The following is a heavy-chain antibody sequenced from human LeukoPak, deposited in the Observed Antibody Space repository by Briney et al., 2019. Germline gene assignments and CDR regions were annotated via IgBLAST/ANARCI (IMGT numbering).Heavy chain of an antibody. CDR2: IRYDGSNK. V-gene: IGHV3-30*02. J-gene: IGHJ4*02. D-gene: IGHD4-11*01. Sequence: GGSLRLSCAASGFTFSSYAMHWVRQAPGKGLEWVAFIRYDGSNKYYADSVKGRFTISRDNSKNTLYLQMNSLRAEDTAVYYCAKGTDDYSNYWGQGTLVTVSS. CDR3: AKGTDDYSNY. CDR1: GFTFSSYA.